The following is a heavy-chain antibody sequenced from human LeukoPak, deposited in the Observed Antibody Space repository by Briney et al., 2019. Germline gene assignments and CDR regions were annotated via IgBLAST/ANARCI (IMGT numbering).Heavy chain of an antibody. CDR2: IIPILGIA. CDR3: ARDIYCSSTSCHNWFDP. CDR1: GGTFSSYA. D-gene: IGHD2-2*01. Sequence: ASVKVSCKASGGTFSSYAISWVRQAPGQGLEWMGRIIPILGIANYAQKFQGRVTITADKSTSTAYMELSSLRSEDTAVYYCARDIYCSSTSCHNWFDPWAREPWSPSPQ. V-gene: IGHV1-69*04. J-gene: IGHJ5*02.